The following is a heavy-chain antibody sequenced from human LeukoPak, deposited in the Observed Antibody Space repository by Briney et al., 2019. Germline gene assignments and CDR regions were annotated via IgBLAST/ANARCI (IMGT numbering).Heavy chain of an antibody. J-gene: IGHJ4*02. CDR2: IYYSGTT. D-gene: IGHD6-19*01. CDR3: ARDRAYSSGWYVPYY. CDR1: GGSISSGGYY. Sequence: SQTLSLTCTVSGGSISSGGYYWTWIRQYPGKGLEWIGYIYYSGTTYYNPSLQSRVTISGDTSKNQFSLKLSSVTAADTAVYYCARDRAYSSGWYVPYYWGQGTLVTVSS. V-gene: IGHV4-31*02.